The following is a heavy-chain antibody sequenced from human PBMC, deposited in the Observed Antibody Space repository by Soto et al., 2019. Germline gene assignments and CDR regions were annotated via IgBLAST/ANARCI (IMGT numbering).Heavy chain of an antibody. CDR2: VYYSGST. D-gene: IGHD5-12*01. J-gene: IGHJ4*02. V-gene: IGHV4-59*08. CDR1: GGSISSYY. Sequence: SETLSLTCTVSGGSISSYYWSWIRQPPGKGLEWIGYVYYSGSTNYNPSLKSRVTISVDTSKNQFSLKLRSVTAADTAVYYCARHESGYDLANDYWGQGTLVTVSS. CDR3: ARHESGYDLANDY.